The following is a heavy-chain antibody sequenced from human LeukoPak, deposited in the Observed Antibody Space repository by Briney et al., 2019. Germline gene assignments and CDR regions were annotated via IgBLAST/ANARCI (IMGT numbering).Heavy chain of an antibody. CDR3: AREFGDSSGYYYLDY. D-gene: IGHD3-22*01. Sequence: SVKVSCKASGYTFTSYGISWVRQAPGQGLEWMGGIIPIFGTANYAQKFQGRVTITADESTSTAYMELSSLRSEDTAVYYCAREFGDSSGYYYLDYWGQGTLVTVSS. CDR2: IIPIFGTA. V-gene: IGHV1-69*13. CDR1: GYTFTSYG. J-gene: IGHJ4*02.